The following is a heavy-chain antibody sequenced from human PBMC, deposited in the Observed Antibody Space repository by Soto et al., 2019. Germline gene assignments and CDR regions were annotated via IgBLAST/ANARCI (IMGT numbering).Heavy chain of an antibody. Sequence: GGSLRLSCAASGFTFSSYAMSWVRQAPGKGLEWVSAISGSGGSTYYADSVKGRFTISRDNSKNTLYLQMNSLRAEDTAVYYCAKKGAKNYYGSGSYPDWFDPWGQGTLVTVSS. J-gene: IGHJ5*02. CDR1: GFTFSSYA. CDR3: AKKGAKNYYGSGSYPDWFDP. V-gene: IGHV3-23*01. CDR2: ISGSGGST. D-gene: IGHD3-10*01.